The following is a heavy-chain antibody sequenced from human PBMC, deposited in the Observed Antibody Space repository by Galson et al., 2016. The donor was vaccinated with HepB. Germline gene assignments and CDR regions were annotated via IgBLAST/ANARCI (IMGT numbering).Heavy chain of an antibody. D-gene: IGHD5/OR15-5a*01. CDR2: IYTGDKT. CDR1: GFSVSSHY. J-gene: IGHJ3*01. Sequence: SLRLSCAASGFSVSSHYMTWVRQAPGRGLEWISVIYTGDKTIYADSVEGRFTFSRDTSKNTLYHQMNSLSAEDTAVYFCAREGSGYTSVYNDALYLWGQGTMVTVSS. CDR3: AREGSGYTSVYNDALYL. V-gene: IGHV3-53*01.